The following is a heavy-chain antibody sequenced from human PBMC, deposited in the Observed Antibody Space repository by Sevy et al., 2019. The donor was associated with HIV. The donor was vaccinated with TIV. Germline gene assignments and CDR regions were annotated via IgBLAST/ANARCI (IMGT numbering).Heavy chain of an antibody. V-gene: IGHV3-23*01. Sequence: GGSLRLSCADSGFSFSTYAMTWVRQAPGKGLEWVSGISGSGTSTYYTDSVKGRFTISRDNSKNTVYLQMNNLRAEDTAVYYCGKVSIFGVGGFYDYWGQGTLVTVSS. CDR2: ISGSGTST. J-gene: IGHJ4*02. CDR1: GFSFSTYA. D-gene: IGHD3-3*01. CDR3: GKVSIFGVGGFYDY.